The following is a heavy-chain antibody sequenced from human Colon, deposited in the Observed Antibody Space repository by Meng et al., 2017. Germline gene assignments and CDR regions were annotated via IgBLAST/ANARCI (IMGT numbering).Heavy chain of an antibody. CDR3: ARGPTTYFDY. Sequence: QVHLPQSGPGLARPSHTPSLTCTVSGGSISSGDYYWSWIRPPPGKGLEWIGYIYYSGSTYYNPSLKSRVTISVDTSKNQFSLKLSSVTAADTAVYYCARGPTTYFDYWGQGTLVTVSS. D-gene: IGHD4-17*01. V-gene: IGHV4-30-4*01. CDR2: IYYSGST. J-gene: IGHJ4*02. CDR1: GGSISSGDYY.